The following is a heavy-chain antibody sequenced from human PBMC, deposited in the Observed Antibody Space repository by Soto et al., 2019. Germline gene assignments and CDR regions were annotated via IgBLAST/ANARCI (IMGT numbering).Heavy chain of an antibody. CDR1: GFTFRNYW. CDR3: ARDSSADYPVPEIFDY. D-gene: IGHD4-17*01. CDR2: IKQDGSEK. J-gene: IGHJ4*02. V-gene: IGHV3-7*01. Sequence: GSLRLSCAASGFTFRNYWMTWVRQAPGKGLEWVANIKQDGSEKYYVDSVRGRFTISRDNAKNSLYLQMNSLRAEDTAVYYCARDSSADYPVPEIFDYWGQGTLVTVSS.